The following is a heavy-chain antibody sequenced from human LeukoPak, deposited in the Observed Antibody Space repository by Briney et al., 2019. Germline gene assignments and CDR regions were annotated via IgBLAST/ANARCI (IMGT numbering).Heavy chain of an antibody. Sequence: GASVKVSCKASGYTFTSYGISWVRQAPGQGLEWMGWISAYNGNTNYAQKLQGRVTMTTDTSTSTAYMELRSLRSEDTAVYYCARTTEIVVVNGMDVWGQGTTVTVSS. CDR1: GYTFTSYG. CDR2: ISAYNGNT. D-gene: IGHD2-2*01. CDR3: ARTTEIVVVNGMDV. J-gene: IGHJ6*02. V-gene: IGHV1-18*01.